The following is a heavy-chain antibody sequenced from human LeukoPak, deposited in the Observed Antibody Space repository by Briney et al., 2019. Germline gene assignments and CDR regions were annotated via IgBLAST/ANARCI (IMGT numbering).Heavy chain of an antibody. D-gene: IGHD3-16*01. CDR1: GFSVGTNY. Sequence: PGGSLRLSCVPSGFSVGTNYMTWVRQAPGKGLEWVSGISGSGDNTYYADSVKGRFTISRDNAKNSLYLQMSNLRAEDTAVYFCARGGGLDVWGQGATVTVSS. J-gene: IGHJ6*02. CDR3: ARGGGLDV. V-gene: IGHV3-11*01. CDR2: ISGSGDNT.